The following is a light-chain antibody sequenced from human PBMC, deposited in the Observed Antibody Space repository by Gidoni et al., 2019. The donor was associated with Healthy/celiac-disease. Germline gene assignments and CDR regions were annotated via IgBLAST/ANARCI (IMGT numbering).Light chain of an antibody. V-gene: IGKV3-20*01. Sequence: ELVLTQSPGTLSLSPGERATLSCRASPSVSSSYLAWYQQKPGQAPRLLIYGASSRATGIPDRFSGSGSGTDFTLTISRLEPEDFAVYYCQQYGSSPRTFXXXTKVEIK. CDR3: QQYGSSPRT. CDR1: PSVSSSY. CDR2: GAS. J-gene: IGKJ1*01.